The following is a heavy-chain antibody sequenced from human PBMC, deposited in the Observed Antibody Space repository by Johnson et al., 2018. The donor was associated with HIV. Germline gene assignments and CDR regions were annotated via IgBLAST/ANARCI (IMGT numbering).Heavy chain of an antibody. CDR1: GFSFNKYW. D-gene: IGHD5-24*01. J-gene: IGHJ3*02. CDR2: INKDGGEE. CDR3: ARRSGYAFDI. V-gene: IGHV3-7*03. Sequence: VQLVESGGGLVQPGGSLRLSCVGSGFSFNKYWMSWVRQAPGDRLERLTTINKDGGEEYYVDSVKGRFTISRDNAKNSVYLQMKSLRAEDTAVYYCARRSGYAFDIWSQGTMVTVSS.